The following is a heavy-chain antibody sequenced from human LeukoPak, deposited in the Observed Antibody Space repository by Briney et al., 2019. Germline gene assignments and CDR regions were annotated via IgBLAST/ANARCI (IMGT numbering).Heavy chain of an antibody. CDR3: ASPVVPAASSHHYGMDV. D-gene: IGHD2-2*01. CDR2: INPSGGST. CDR1: GYTFTSYY. V-gene: IGHV1-46*01. J-gene: IGHJ6*02. Sequence: ASVTVSCKASGYTFTSYYMHWVRQAPGQGLEWMGIINPSGGSTSYAQKLQGRVTMTTDTSTSTAYMELRSLRSDDTAVYYCASPVVPAASSHHYGMDVWGQGTTVTVSS.